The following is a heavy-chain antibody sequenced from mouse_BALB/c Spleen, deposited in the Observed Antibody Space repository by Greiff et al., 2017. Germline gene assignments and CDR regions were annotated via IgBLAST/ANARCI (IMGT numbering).Heavy chain of an antibody. V-gene: IGHV5-17*02. Sequence: DVKLVESGGGLVQPGGSRKLSCAASGFTFSSFGMHWVRQAPEKGLEWVAYISSGSSTIYYADTVKGRFTISRDNPKNTLFLQMTSLRSEDTAMYYCAPFITTVGGFAYWGQGTLVTVSA. D-gene: IGHD1-1*01. CDR2: ISSGSSTI. CDR1: GFTFSSFG. CDR3: APFITTVGGFAY. J-gene: IGHJ3*01.